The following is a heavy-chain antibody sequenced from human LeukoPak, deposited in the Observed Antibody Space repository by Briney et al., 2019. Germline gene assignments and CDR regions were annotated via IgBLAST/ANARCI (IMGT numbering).Heavy chain of an antibody. CDR1: GFTFSSYA. CDR2: ISGSGGST. V-gene: IGHV3-23*01. J-gene: IGHJ4*02. CDR3: AKEGSDSSGYYYRMYYFDY. Sequence: GGSLRLSCAASGFTFSSYAMSWVRQAPGKGLEWVSAISGSGGSTYYADSVKGRFTISRDNSKNTLYLQMNSLRAEDTAVYYCAKEGSDSSGYYYRMYYFDYWGQGTLVTVSS. D-gene: IGHD3-22*01.